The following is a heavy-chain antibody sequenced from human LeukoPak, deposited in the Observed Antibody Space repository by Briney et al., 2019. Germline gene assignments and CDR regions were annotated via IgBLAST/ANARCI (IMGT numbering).Heavy chain of an antibody. CDR3: ARESYYFHY. CDR1: GFTFSSYA. Sequence: GGSLRLSCAASGFTFSSYAMHWVRQAPGKGLEWVAVISYDGSNKYYADSVKGRFTISRDNSKNTLYLQMNSLRAEDTAVYYCARESYYFHYWGQGTLVTVSS. CDR2: ISYDGSNK. V-gene: IGHV3-30*04. J-gene: IGHJ4*02.